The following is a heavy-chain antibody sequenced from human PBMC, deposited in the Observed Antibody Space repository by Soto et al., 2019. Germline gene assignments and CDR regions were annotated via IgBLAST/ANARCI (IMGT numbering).Heavy chain of an antibody. CDR2: IYYSGST. CDR3: ARASYYDFWSGFMDV. D-gene: IGHD3-3*01. J-gene: IGHJ6*02. V-gene: IGHV4-59*01. CDR1: GGSISSYY. Sequence: SETLSLTCTVSGGSISSYYWSWIRQPPGKGLEWIGYIYYSGSTNYNPSLKSRVTISVDTSKNQFSLKLSSVTAADTAVYYCARASYYDFWSGFMDVWGQGTTVTVSS.